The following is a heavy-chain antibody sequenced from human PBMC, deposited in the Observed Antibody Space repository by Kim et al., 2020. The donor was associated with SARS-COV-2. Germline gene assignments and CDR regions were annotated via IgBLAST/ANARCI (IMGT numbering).Heavy chain of an antibody. V-gene: IGHV3-23*01. CDR3: AKGAGYYAFAY. CDR2: T. J-gene: IGHJ4*02. D-gene: IGHD3-22*01. Sequence: TSSADTVKGRFNVSRDNSKNTLYLQMNSLRDEDTAVYYCAKGAGYYAFAYWGQGTLVTVSS.